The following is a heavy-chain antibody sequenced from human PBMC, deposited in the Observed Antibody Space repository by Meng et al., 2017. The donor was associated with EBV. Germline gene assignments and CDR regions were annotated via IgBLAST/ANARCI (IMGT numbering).Heavy chain of an antibody. CDR3: ARDRTSNRFDY. Sequence: EVQLEESGGGLVKPGESLILSCAASGFTLRSYSMNWVRLAPGKGLEWVSSISSNSIDIYYADLVKGRFTISRDNAKNSLFLQMNSLRAEDTAVYYCARDRTSNRFDYWGQGTLVTGSS. D-gene: IGHD2-8*01. J-gene: IGHJ4*02. CDR2: ISSNSIDI. V-gene: IGHV3-21*01. CDR1: GFTLRSYS.